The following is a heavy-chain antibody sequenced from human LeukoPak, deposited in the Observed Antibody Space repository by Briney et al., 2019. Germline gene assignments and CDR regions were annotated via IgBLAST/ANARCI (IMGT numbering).Heavy chain of an antibody. J-gene: IGHJ4*02. Sequence: GRSLRLSCAASGFTFSSSAMQWVRQAPGKGLEWVAVISYDGSKKYYADSVKGRFTISRDNAKNTLYLQMNSLRAEDTAVYYCAREFYCTSASCHDYWGQGTLVTVSS. CDR1: GFTFSSSA. CDR3: AREFYCTSASCHDY. V-gene: IGHV3-30*04. CDR2: ISYDGSKK. D-gene: IGHD2-2*01.